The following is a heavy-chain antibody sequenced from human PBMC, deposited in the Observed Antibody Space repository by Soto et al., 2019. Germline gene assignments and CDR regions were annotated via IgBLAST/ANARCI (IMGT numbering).Heavy chain of an antibody. Sequence: QVQLQASGPGLVKPSETLYLTCSVSDGSVSSGSYYWSWIRQPPGKGLEWIGYIDNSGTINYNPSLEGRVIISVDTSTNQFALKLTSVTAADTAVYYCAREVRISLIRGVKFFDSGGQGTQVTVSS. J-gene: IGHJ4*02. V-gene: IGHV4-61*01. CDR3: AREVRISLIRGVKFFDS. CDR2: IDNSGTI. D-gene: IGHD3-10*01. CDR1: DGSVSSGSYY.